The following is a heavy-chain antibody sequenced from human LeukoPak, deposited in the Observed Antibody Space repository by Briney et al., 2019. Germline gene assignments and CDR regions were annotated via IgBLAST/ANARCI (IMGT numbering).Heavy chain of an antibody. CDR3: ARTYYDFWSGYFSYYYYYMDV. D-gene: IGHD3-3*01. CDR1: GYTFTSYG. V-gene: IGHV1-18*01. CDR2: ISAYNGNT. J-gene: IGHJ6*03. Sequence: ASVKVSCKASGYTFTSYGISWVRQAPGQGLEWMGWISAYNGNTNYAQKLQGRVTMTTDTSTSTAYMELRSLRSDETAVYYCARTYYDFWSGYFSYYYYYMDVWGKGTTVTVSS.